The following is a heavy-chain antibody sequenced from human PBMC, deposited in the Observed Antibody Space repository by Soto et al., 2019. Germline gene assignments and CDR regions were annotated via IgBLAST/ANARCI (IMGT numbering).Heavy chain of an antibody. CDR1: GFTFSIYA. D-gene: IGHD6-19*01. V-gene: IGHV3-23*01. Sequence: GGSLRLSCAASGFTFSIYAMSWVRRAPGKGLEWVSAISDSGGNTYYADSVKGRCTISRDNSKNTLSLQIGSLRADDTAEYYWASHSGAVAGYFDYWGQGTQVTVSS. CDR3: ASHSGAVAGYFDY. J-gene: IGHJ4*02. CDR2: ISDSGGNT.